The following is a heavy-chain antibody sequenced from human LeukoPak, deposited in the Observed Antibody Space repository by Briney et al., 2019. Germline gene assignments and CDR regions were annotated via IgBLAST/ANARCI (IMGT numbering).Heavy chain of an antibody. V-gene: IGHV4-34*01. CDR2: LNHSVST. CDR1: GGSFCGYY. Sequence: PSETLSLTCAVYGGSFCGYYWSWIRQPPGKGLEWSGELNHSVSTNYNPSLKSRVTISVDTSKNQFSMKLSSVTAADTAVYYCARHGYCTNGECYSEYYYGMDVWGQGATVTVS. J-gene: IGHJ6*01. CDR3: ARHGYCTNGECYSEYYYGMDV. D-gene: IGHD2-8*01.